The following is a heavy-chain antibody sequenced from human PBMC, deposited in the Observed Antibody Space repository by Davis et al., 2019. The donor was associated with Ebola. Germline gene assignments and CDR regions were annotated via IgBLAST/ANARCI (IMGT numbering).Heavy chain of an antibody. CDR3: ARAPTTVTSNWFDP. J-gene: IGHJ5*02. CDR2: SHYSGST. V-gene: IGHV4-59*01. Sequence: MPGGSLRLSCTVSGVSITSYYWSWVRQPPGKGLEWIGYSHYSGSTNYNPSLKSRVTISTDTSRSQFSLTLTSVTAADTAVYYCARAPTTVTSNWFDPWGQGTLVTVSS. D-gene: IGHD4-17*01. CDR1: GVSITSYY.